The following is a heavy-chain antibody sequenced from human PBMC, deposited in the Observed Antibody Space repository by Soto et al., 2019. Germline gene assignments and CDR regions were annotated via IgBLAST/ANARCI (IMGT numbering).Heavy chain of an antibody. V-gene: IGHV4-34*01. CDR3: AGSGYYHNSGMDV. CDR1: GGSFSGFY. J-gene: IGHJ6*02. Sequence: SETLSLTCAVYGGSFSGFYWSWIRQPPGKGLEWIGEIDHSGGINYNPSLKSRVTISVDRSKNQFSLKLSSVTAADTAVYYCAGSGYYHNSGMDVWGQGTTVTVSS. CDR2: IDHSGGI. D-gene: IGHD3-22*01.